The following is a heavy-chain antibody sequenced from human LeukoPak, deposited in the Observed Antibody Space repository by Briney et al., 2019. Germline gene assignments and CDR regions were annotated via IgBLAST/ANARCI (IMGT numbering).Heavy chain of an antibody. CDR3: ARDHITIFGVVINSFVDY. CDR2: ISDSGGRT. Sequence: GGSLRLSCAVSGITLSNYGMSWVRQAPGKGLEWVAGISDSGGRTNYADSVKGRFTISRDNPKNTLYLQMNSLRAEDTAVYYCARDHITIFGVVINSFVDYWGQGTLVTVSS. CDR1: GITLSNYG. D-gene: IGHD3-3*01. V-gene: IGHV3-23*01. J-gene: IGHJ4*02.